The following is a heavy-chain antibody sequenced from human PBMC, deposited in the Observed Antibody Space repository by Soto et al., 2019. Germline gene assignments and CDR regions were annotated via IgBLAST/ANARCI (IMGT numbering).Heavy chain of an antibody. CDR3: VRVMSELYEGAFDI. D-gene: IGHD1-26*01. Sequence: PGGSLRLSCAASGFTFSSYSFNWVRQAPGKGLEWVSSISSSLSYIYYADSLKGRFTISRDNAKNSLYLQMNSLRAEDTAVYYCVRVMSELYEGAFDIWGQGTLVTVS. CDR1: GFTFSSYS. V-gene: IGHV3-21*01. J-gene: IGHJ3*02. CDR2: ISSSLSYI.